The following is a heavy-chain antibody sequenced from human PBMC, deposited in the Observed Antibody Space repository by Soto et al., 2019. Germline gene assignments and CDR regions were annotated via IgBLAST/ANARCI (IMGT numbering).Heavy chain of an antibody. CDR3: ARDRIFGVVISDAFDI. CDR2: INAGNGNT. J-gene: IGHJ3*02. V-gene: IGHV1-3*01. Sequence: GASVKVSCKASGYTFTSYAMHWVRQAPGQRLEWMGWINAGNGNTKYSQKFQGRVTITRDTSASTAYMELSSLRSEDTAVYYCARDRIFGVVISDAFDIWGQGTMVTVS. D-gene: IGHD3-3*01. CDR1: GYTFTSYA.